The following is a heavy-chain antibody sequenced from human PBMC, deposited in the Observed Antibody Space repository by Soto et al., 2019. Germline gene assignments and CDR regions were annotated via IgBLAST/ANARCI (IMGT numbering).Heavy chain of an antibody. CDR2: INHSGST. D-gene: IGHD3-10*01. V-gene: IGHV4-34*01. CDR3: AGQTRLIRAEAFDI. Sequence: PSETLSLTCAVYGGSFSGYYWSRIRQPPGKGLEWIGEINHSGSTNYNPSLKSRVTISVDTSKNQFSLKLSSVTAADTAVYYCAGQTRLIRAEAFDIWGQGTMVTVSS. J-gene: IGHJ3*02. CDR1: GGSFSGYY.